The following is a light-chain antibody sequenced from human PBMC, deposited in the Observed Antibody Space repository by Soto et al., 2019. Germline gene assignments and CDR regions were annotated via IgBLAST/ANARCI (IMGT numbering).Light chain of an antibody. CDR2: DAS. V-gene: IGKV3-11*01. CDR1: QSVSNY. CDR3: QQRSNWPPVT. Sequence: EILFTQSPATLSLSPGERATLSCRASQSVSNYLAWYQQKPGQAPRLLIYDASNRASGIPARFSGSGSGTDFTLTISSLDPEDFAVYYCQQRSNWPPVTFGGGTKVDIK. J-gene: IGKJ4*01.